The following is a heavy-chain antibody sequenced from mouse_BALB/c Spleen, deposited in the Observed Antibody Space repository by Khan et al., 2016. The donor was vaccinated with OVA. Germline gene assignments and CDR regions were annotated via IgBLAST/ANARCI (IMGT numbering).Heavy chain of an antibody. CDR3: ARVGYNGTMDY. J-gene: IGHJ4*01. CDR2: INTYTGEP. CDR1: GYTFTIYG. V-gene: IGHV9-3-1*01. Sequence: QIQLVQSGPELKKPGETVKISCKASGYTFTIYGMNWVRQAPGKGLKWMGWINTYTGEPTYADDFKGRFAFSLETSASTAFLQINNLENEDTATYFCARVGYNGTMDYWGQGTSVTVSS. D-gene: IGHD2-14*01.